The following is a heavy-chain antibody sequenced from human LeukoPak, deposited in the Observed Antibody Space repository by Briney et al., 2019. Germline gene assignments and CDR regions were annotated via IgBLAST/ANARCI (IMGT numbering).Heavy chain of an antibody. Sequence: PSETLSLTCAVYGGSFSGYYWSWIRQPPGKGLEWIGEINHSGSTNYNPSLKSRVTISVDTSKNQFSLKLSSVTAADTAVYYCARRYYGSGSYYNLWGQGTLVTVSS. CDR2: INHSGST. CDR1: GGSFSGYY. D-gene: IGHD3-10*01. CDR3: ARRYYGSGSYYNL. V-gene: IGHV4-34*01. J-gene: IGHJ5*02.